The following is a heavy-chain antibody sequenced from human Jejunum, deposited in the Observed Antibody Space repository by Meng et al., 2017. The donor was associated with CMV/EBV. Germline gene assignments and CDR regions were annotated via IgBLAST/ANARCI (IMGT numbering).Heavy chain of an antibody. D-gene: IGHD2-2*02. V-gene: IGHV3-53*01. Sequence: TVRSNCMSWVRQGPGKGLEWVSVICSGGNTYYAGSGKRRFTISRDNSKTTLYLQMNSLRAEDTAVYYCARADCSSTSCYKSAFDIWGQGTLVTVSS. J-gene: IGHJ3*02. CDR1: TVRSNC. CDR2: ICSGGNT. CDR3: ARADCSSTSCYKSAFDI.